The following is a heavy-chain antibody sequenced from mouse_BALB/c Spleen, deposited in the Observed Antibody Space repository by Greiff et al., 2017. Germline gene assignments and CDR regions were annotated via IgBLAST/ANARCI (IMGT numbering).Heavy chain of an antibody. CDR1: GYAFSSYW. J-gene: IGHJ4*01. V-gene: IGHV1-80*01. Sequence: QVQLKESGAELVRPGSSVKISCKASGYAFSSYWMNWVKQRPGQGLEWIGQIYPGDGDTNYNGKFKGKATLTADKSSSTAYMQLSSLTSEDSAVYFCARALRLRAMDYWGQGTSVTVSS. D-gene: IGHD1-2*01. CDR3: ARALRLRAMDY. CDR2: IYPGDGDT.